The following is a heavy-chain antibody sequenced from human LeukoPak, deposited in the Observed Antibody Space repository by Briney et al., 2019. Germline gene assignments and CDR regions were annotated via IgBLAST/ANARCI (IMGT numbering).Heavy chain of an antibody. D-gene: IGHD6-19*01. J-gene: IGHJ4*02. CDR3: ARDQGAVAPDY. V-gene: IGHV3-7*01. Sequence: GGSLRLSCAASGFTFSDYLMSWVRQAPGKGLEWVANIKQDGSEKYYVDSVKGRFTISRDNAKNSLYLQMNSLRAEDTAVYYCARDQGAVAPDYWGQGTLVTVSS. CDR1: GFTFSDYL. CDR2: IKQDGSEK.